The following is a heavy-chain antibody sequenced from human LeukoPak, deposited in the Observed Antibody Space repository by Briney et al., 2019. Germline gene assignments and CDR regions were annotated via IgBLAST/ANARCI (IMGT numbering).Heavy chain of an antibody. Sequence: SETLSLTCTVSGGSISRYYWTWIRQLPGKGLEWIGYIYNSGITNYNPSLKSRVTVSVDTSKNQFSLRLTSVTAADTAVYYCARSVPSLDYPFDSWGHGTLVTVSS. J-gene: IGHJ5*01. CDR3: ARSVPSLDYPFDS. CDR1: GGSISRYY. CDR2: IYNSGIT. D-gene: IGHD4-11*01. V-gene: IGHV4-59*08.